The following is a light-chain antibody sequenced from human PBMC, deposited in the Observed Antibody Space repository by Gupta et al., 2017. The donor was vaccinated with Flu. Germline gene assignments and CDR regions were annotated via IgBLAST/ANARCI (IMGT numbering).Light chain of an antibody. V-gene: IGLV3-21*02. CDR1: NIGSKS. CDR3: QVWDSSSDHVV. Sequence: SYVLTQPPSVSVAPGQTARITCGGNNIGSKSVHWYQQKPGQAPVLVVYDDSDRPSGIPDRFSGSNSGNTATLTISRVEAGDEADYYCQVWDSSSDHVVFGGVTKLTVL. J-gene: IGLJ2*01. CDR2: DDS.